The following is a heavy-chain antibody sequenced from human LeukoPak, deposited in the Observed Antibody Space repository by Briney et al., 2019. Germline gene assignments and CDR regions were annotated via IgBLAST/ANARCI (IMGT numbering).Heavy chain of an antibody. CDR3: ARNTVTKNLYYYYYMDV. CDR2: IYTSGST. Sequence: SSETLSLTCTVSVGSISSGSYYWSWIRQPAGKGLEWIGRIYTSGSTNYNPSLKSRVTISVDTSKNQFSLKLSSVTAADTAVYYCARNTVTKNLYYYYYMDVWGKGTTVTVSS. CDR1: VGSISSGSYY. J-gene: IGHJ6*03. D-gene: IGHD4-17*01. V-gene: IGHV4-61*02.